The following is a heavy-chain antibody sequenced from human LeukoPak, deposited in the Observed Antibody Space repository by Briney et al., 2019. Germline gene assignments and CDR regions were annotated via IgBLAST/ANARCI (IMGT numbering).Heavy chain of an antibody. CDR3: ARGVGGRQWLVEEGFDY. CDR1: GYTFTSYY. V-gene: IGHV1-46*01. D-gene: IGHD6-19*01. J-gene: IGHJ4*02. Sequence: ASVKVSCKASGYTFTSYYMHWVRQAPGQGLEWMGIINPSGGSTSYAQKFQGRVTMTRNTSISTAYMELSSLRSEDTAVYYCARGVGGRQWLVEEGFDYWGQGTLVTVSS. CDR2: INPSGGST.